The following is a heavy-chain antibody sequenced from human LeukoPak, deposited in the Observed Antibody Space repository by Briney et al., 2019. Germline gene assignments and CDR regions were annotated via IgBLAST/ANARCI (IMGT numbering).Heavy chain of an antibody. CDR2: IIPILGIA. V-gene: IGHV1-69*04. D-gene: IGHD5-18*01. J-gene: IGHJ3*02. CDR1: GGTFSSYA. Sequence: SVKVSCKASGGTFSSYAISWVRQAPGQGLEWMGRIIPILGIANYAQKFQGRVTITADKSTSTAYMELSSLRSEDTAVYYCARGGYSYDNDAFDIWGQGTMVTVSS. CDR3: ARGGYSYDNDAFDI.